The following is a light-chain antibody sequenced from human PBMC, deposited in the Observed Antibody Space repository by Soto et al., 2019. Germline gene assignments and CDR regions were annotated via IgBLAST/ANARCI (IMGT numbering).Light chain of an antibody. CDR2: QAS. CDR1: QDISNW. Sequence: DIQMTQSPSSVSASVGDRVTITCRASQDISNWLAWYQQKPGKAPKVLIFQASNLETGVPSRFSGSGSGTDFTFTISSLQPEDIATYYCQQYDNLPLTFGGGTKVDIK. J-gene: IGKJ4*01. CDR3: QQYDNLPLT. V-gene: IGKV1-33*01.